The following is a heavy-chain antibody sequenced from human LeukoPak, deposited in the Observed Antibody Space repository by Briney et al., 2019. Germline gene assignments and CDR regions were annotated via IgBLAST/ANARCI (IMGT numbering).Heavy chain of an antibody. J-gene: IGHJ4*02. V-gene: IGHV1-24*01. CDR1: GYALTELS. CDR3: AGDVLVSGGSYYHCY. Sequence: GASVKVSCQVSGYALTELSIHWARQAPGEGLEWMGGVDPKDGETIYAQNFQGRVTVTDDTSTDTAYMELSGLTSEDTARYYCAGDVLVSGGSYYHCYWGQGTLVTVSS. CDR2: VDPKDGET. D-gene: IGHD3-10*01.